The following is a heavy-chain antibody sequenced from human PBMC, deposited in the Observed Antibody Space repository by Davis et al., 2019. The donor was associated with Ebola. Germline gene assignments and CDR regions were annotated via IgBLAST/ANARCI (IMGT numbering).Heavy chain of an antibody. CDR3: ARRGNNSSFWFDY. Sequence: PSETLSLTCTVSGGSIGGYDWHWIRQPPGKGLEWIGYIYSSGSTNYNPSLKSRVTMSVDTSKNQFSLKLSSVSAADTAVYYCARRGNNSSFWFDYWGQGTLVTVSS. J-gene: IGHJ5*01. CDR1: GGSIGGYD. CDR2: IYSSGST. D-gene: IGHD1/OR15-1a*01. V-gene: IGHV4-59*01.